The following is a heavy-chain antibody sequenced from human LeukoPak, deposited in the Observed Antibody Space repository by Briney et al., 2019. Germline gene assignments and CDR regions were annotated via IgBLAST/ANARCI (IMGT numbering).Heavy chain of an antibody. CDR3: ARAHYDSSGYTY. V-gene: IGHV1-2*02. CDR1: GYTYTGYY. Sequence: ASVKVSCKASGYTYTGYYMHWVRQAPGQGLEWMGWINPNSGGTNYAQKFQGRVTMTRDTSISTAYMELSRLRSDDTAVYYCARAHYDSSGYTYWGQGTLVTVSS. CDR2: INPNSGGT. D-gene: IGHD3-22*01. J-gene: IGHJ4*02.